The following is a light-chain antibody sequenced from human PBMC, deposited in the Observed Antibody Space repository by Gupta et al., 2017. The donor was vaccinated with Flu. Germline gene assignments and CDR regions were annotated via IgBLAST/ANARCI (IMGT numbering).Light chain of an antibody. Sequence: QSALTQPASVSGSPGQSISISYTGTSRDVGIYKLVSWYQQHPGKAPKLLIYEVNERPSGVSDRFSGSKSGNTASLTISGLQAVDEADYFCCSYAGASTIFGTGTKVTVL. CDR1: SRDVGIYKL. CDR3: CSYAGASTI. CDR2: EVN. V-gene: IGLV2-23*02. J-gene: IGLJ1*01.